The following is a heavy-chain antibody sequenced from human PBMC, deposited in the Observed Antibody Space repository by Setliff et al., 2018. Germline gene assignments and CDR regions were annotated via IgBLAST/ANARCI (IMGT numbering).Heavy chain of an antibody. CDR3: ARDRVDFVVPEAAARLDP. J-gene: IGHJ5*02. CDR2: ISAYNGYI. CDR1: GYTFSNYG. Sequence: ASVKVSCKASGYTFSNYGISWVRQAPGQGLEWMGWISAYNGYIIYAQKLQGRVTMTKDTSTTTGFMELRSLRSDDTATYFCARDRVDFVVPEAAARLDPWGPGTLVTVSS. D-gene: IGHD2-15*01. V-gene: IGHV1-18*01.